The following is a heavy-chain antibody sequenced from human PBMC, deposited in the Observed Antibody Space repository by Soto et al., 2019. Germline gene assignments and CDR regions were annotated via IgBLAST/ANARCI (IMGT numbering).Heavy chain of an antibody. V-gene: IGHV4-30-2*01. D-gene: IGHD6-6*01. CDR3: ARDGLYSSSSGFDP. Sequence: PSETLSLTCAVSGGSISSGGYSWSWIRQPPGKGLEWIGYIYHSGSTYYNPSLKSRVTISVDRSKNQFSLKLSSVTAADTAVYYCARDGLYSSSSGFDPWGQGTLVTVSS. CDR1: GGSISSGGYS. J-gene: IGHJ5*02. CDR2: IYHSGST.